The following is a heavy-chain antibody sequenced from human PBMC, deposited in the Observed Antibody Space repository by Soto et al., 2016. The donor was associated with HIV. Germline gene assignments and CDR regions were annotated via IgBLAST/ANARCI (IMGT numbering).Heavy chain of an antibody. CDR2: IEGANDNT. Sequence: EVQLLESGGDLVQPGGSLRLSCAASGFTLRNNAMSWVRQAPGKGLEWVSAIEGANDNTHYADSVKGRFTISRDNSKNTLYLQMNSLRAEDSAVYYCAKRCVEMGPFDYWGQGTLVTSPQ. CDR1: GFTLRNNA. V-gene: IGHV3-23*01. J-gene: IGHJ4*02. CDR3: AKRCVEMGPFDY. D-gene: IGHD2-21*01.